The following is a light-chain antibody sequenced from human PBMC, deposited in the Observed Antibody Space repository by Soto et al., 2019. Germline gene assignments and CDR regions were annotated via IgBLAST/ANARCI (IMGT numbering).Light chain of an antibody. CDR3: SSYTYTSTRVI. CDR1: SSDVGAHNY. V-gene: IGLV2-14*03. J-gene: IGLJ2*01. CDR2: DVS. Sequence: QSALTQPASVSGSPGQSIAISCTGTSSDVGAHNYVSWYQQHPGKAPKLIIYDVSNRPSGVSTRFSGFKSGNTASLTISGLQAEDEAAYYCSSYTYTSTRVIFGGGTKLTVL.